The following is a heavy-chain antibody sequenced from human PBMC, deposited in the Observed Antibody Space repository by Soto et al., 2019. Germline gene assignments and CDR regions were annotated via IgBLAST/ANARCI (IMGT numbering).Heavy chain of an antibody. V-gene: IGHV1-18*01. Sequence: ASVKVSCKASGYTFTSYGISWVRQAPGQGLEWMGWISAYNGNTNYAQKLQGRVTMTTDTSTSTAYMELRSLRSDDTAVYYCARVLPSPHTVTTAFFAYWGQGTLVTVSS. CDR2: ISAYNGNT. J-gene: IGHJ4*02. CDR1: GYTFTSYG. CDR3: ARVLPSPHTVTTAFFAY. D-gene: IGHD4-17*01.